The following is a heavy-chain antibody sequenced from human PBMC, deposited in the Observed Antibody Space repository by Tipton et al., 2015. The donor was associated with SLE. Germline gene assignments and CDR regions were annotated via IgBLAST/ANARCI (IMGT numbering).Heavy chain of an antibody. Sequence: TLSLTCTVSGDSVSSDGYYWTWIRQPPGKGLEWIGYVHSSGRTNYSPSLKSRVIISIDKSQNQFSLNLISVTTADAAVYYCARLCIAAAGVEWFDPWGQGTLVTVSS. CDR3: ARLCIAAAGVEWFDP. J-gene: IGHJ5*02. V-gene: IGHV4-61*08. D-gene: IGHD6-13*01. CDR1: GDSVSSDGYY. CDR2: VHSSGRT.